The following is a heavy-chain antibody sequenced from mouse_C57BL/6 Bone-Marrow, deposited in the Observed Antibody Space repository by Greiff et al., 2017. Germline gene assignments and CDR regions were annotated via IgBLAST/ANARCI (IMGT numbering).Heavy chain of an antibody. CDR2: IHPSDSDT. CDR1: GYTFTSYW. J-gene: IGHJ3*01. V-gene: IGHV1-74*01. Sequence: QVQLQQPGAELVKPGASVKVSCKASGYTFTSYWMHWVKQRPGQGLEWIGRIHPSDSDTNYNQKFKGKATLTVDKSSSTASMQLSSLTSEDSAVYYCAKVLDSSCHFAYWGQGTLGTVSA. CDR3: AKVLDSSCHFAY. D-gene: IGHD3-2*02.